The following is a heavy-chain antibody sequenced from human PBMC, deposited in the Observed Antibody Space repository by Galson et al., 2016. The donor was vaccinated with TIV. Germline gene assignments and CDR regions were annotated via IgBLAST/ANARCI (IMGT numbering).Heavy chain of an antibody. CDR3: ARGALDTDRQYYYYYGLDV. J-gene: IGHJ6*02. V-gene: IGHV3-74*01. CDR2: IDSEGDNT. CDR1: GFTFSTYW. D-gene: IGHD1-1*01. Sequence: SLRLSCAASGFTFSTYWMHWVRQAPGKGLVWVSRIDSEGDNTRYADSVPGRFTISRDNAKNTLYLQMSSLGADDTAVYYCARGALDTDRQYYYYYGLDVWGQGTAVTVSS.